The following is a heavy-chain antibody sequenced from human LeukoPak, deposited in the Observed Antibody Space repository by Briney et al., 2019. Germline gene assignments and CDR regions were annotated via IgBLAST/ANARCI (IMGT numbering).Heavy chain of an antibody. CDR3: ATDWGSFDY. D-gene: IGHD3-16*01. CDR1: GFTFSSYA. J-gene: IGHJ4*02. Sequence: PGRSLRLSCAASGFTFSSYAMHWVRQAPGKGLEWVAVISYDGSNKYYADSVKGRFTISRDNAKNTLYLQMNSLRAEDTAVYYCATDWGSFDYWGQGTLVTVSS. CDR2: ISYDGSNK. V-gene: IGHV3-30-3*01.